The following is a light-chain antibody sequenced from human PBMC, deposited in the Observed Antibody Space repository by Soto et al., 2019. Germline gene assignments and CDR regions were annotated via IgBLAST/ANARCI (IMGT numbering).Light chain of an antibody. V-gene: IGKV3-15*01. Sequence: KLLTQSTVTLSLSPGERATLFCRARQRRSSSLAWYQQKSGQAPRLIIYGTSRRATGVPVRFSGSGSGTDFTLTISSLQSEDFAVYYCQQYVSSPLTFGGGTKVDIK. CDR1: QRRSSS. J-gene: IGKJ4*01. CDR2: GTS. CDR3: QQYVSSPLT.